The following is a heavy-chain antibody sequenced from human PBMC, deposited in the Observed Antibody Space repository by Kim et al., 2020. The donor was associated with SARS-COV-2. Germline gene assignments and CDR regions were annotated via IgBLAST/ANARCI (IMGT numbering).Heavy chain of an antibody. Sequence: SQTLSLTCTVSGGSISSYYWSWIRQPPGKGLEWIGYIYYSGSTNYNPSLKSRVTISVDTSKNQFSLKLSSVTAADTAVYYCVRVAPYYDILTGYYNYGMDVWGQGTTVTVSS. CDR1: GGSISSYY. CDR3: VRVAPYYDILTGYYNYGMDV. CDR2: IYYSGST. V-gene: IGHV4-59*01. D-gene: IGHD3-9*01. J-gene: IGHJ6*02.